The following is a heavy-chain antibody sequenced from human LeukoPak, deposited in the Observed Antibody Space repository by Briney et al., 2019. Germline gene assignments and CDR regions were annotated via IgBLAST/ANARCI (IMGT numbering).Heavy chain of an antibody. D-gene: IGHD6-13*01. Sequence: GGSLRLSCAASGFTFSSYSMNWVRQAPGKGLEWVSYISSSGSMLHYADSVEGRFTISRDNAKNSLYLQMSSLRVEDTAVYYCTRRPYSSSWYYFDYWGQGTLATVSS. CDR2: ISSSGSML. J-gene: IGHJ4*02. CDR3: TRRPYSSSWYYFDY. V-gene: IGHV3-48*04. CDR1: GFTFSSYS.